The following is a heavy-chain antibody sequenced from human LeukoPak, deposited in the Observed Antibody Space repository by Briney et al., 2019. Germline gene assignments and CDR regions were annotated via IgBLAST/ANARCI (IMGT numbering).Heavy chain of an antibody. Sequence: SETLSLTCTVSGGSISSYYWSWIRQPPGKGLEWIGYIYYSGSTNYNPSLKSRVTISVDTSKNQFSLKLSSVTAADTAAYYCARAQITTSGSNWFDPWGQGTLVTVSS. CDR2: IYYSGST. D-gene: IGHD4-11*01. CDR1: GGSISSYY. J-gene: IGHJ5*02. CDR3: ARAQITTSGSNWFDP. V-gene: IGHV4-59*01.